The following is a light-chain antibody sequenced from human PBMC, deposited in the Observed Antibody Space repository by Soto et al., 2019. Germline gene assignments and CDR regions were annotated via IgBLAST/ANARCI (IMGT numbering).Light chain of an antibody. V-gene: IGKV4-1*01. Sequence: DIVLTQSPDSLPVSLGERATISCKSSQSVLSRSNNKNFLTWYQQNPGQPPKKLIYSASTRESGVPDRFSGSGSGTDFTLTISRLQAEDVAVYYCQQSYGAPLTFGQGTKLEIK. CDR2: SAS. CDR3: QQSYGAPLT. CDR1: QSVLSRSNNKNF. J-gene: IGKJ2*01.